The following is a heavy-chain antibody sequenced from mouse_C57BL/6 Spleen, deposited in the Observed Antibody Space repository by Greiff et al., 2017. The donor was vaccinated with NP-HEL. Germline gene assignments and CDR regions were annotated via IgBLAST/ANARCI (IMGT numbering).Heavy chain of an antibody. CDR1: GFTFSSYA. CDR2: ISDGGSYT. CDR3: ARFLDGYYPAWFAY. V-gene: IGHV5-4*01. J-gene: IGHJ3*01. Sequence: EVQGVESGGGLVKPGGSLKLSCAASGFTFSSYAMSWVRQTPEKRLEWVATISDGGSYTYYPDNVKGRFTISRDNAKNNLYLQMSHLKSEDTAMYYCARFLDGYYPAWFAYWGQGTLVTVSA. D-gene: IGHD2-3*01.